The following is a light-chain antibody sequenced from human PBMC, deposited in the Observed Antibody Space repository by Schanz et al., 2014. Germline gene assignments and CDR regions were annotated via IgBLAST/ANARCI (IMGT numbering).Light chain of an antibody. CDR3: QSYDSSLSGSV. Sequence: QSVLTQPPSVSGAPGQRVTISCTGSSSNVGAGYDVHWYQQLPGTAPKLLIFGNKIRPSGVPDRFSGSKSGTSASLAITGLQAEDEGDYFCQSYDSSLSGSVFGGGTKLTVL. J-gene: IGLJ2*01. CDR1: SSNVGAGYD. V-gene: IGLV1-40*01. CDR2: GNK.